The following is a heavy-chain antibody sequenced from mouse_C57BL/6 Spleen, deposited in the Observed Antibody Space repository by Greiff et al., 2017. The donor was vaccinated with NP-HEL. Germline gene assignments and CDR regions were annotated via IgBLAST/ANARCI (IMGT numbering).Heavy chain of an antibody. J-gene: IGHJ3*01. CDR1: GFTFSSYA. V-gene: IGHV5-4*03. CDR3: ARGGYSNYVGFAY. D-gene: IGHD2-5*01. CDR2: ISDGGSYT. Sequence: EVKLQESGGGLVKPGGSLKLSCAASGFTFSSYAMSWVRQTPEKRLEWVATISDGGSYTYYPDNVKGRFTISRDNAKNNLYLQMSHLKSEDTAMYYCARGGYSNYVGFAYWGQGTLVTVSA.